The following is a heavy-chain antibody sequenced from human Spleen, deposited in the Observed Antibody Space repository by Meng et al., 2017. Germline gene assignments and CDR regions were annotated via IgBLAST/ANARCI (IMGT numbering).Heavy chain of an antibody. J-gene: IGHJ1*01. D-gene: IGHD2-21*02. CDR2: INRDGGEE. CDR3: ARGISGADAA. Sequence: GESLKISCAASGFTFGNYWMNWVRQAPGKGLEWVANINRDGGEEYYVDSVKGRFTISRDNARNSLYLQMNTLRAEDTAVYYCARGISGADAAWGQGTLVTVSS. V-gene: IGHV3-7*01. CDR1: GFTFGNYW.